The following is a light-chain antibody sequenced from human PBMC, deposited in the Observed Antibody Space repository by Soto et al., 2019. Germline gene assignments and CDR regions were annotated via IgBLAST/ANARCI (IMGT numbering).Light chain of an antibody. V-gene: IGLV2-14*01. CDR2: EVS. CDR1: SSDVGGYHY. Sequence: QSALTQPASVSGSPGQSITISCTGTSSDVGGYHYVSWYQQHPGKAPKLMIYEVSNRPSGDSNRFSGSKSGNTASLTISGLQAEDEAHYYCRAYTSSSTLVFGEGTQLTVL. J-gene: IGLJ2*01. CDR3: RAYTSSSTLV.